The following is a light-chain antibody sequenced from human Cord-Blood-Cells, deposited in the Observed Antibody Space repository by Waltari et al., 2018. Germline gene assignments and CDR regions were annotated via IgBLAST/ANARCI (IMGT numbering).Light chain of an antibody. V-gene: IGLV1-44*01. Sequence: QSVLTQPPSASGTPGQRVPISCSGSSPNIGRNTVNWYQQLPGTAPKLLIYSNNQRPSGVPDRFSGSKSGTSASLAISGLQSEDEADYYCAAWDDSLNGPVFGGGTKLTVL. J-gene: IGLJ3*02. CDR1: SPNIGRNT. CDR3: AAWDDSLNGPV. CDR2: SNN.